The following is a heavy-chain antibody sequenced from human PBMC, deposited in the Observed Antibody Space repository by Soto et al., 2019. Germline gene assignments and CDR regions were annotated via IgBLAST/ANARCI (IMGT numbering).Heavy chain of an antibody. V-gene: IGHV1-18*01. D-gene: IGHD3-3*01. CDR3: ARDAPPPELRFLEWHNYGYSGMDV. Sequence: QVQVVQSGDEVKETGASVRVSCKTSGYSFTAYGISWVRQAPGQGLEWMGWISCYNGKTKYAQKVQGRVTMTTDTSTRTVYREVRSPRSDDTAIYYCARDAPPPELRFLEWHNYGYSGMDVWGQGTTVTVSS. CDR1: GYSFTAYG. J-gene: IGHJ6*02. CDR2: ISCYNGKT.